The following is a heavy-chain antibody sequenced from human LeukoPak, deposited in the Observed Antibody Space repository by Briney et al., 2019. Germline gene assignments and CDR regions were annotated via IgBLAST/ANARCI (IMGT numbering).Heavy chain of an antibody. CDR1: GYTFSDHW. Sequence: GGSLRLSCLASGYTFSDHWMSWVRRAPGKRLDWLAHIGRDGIHKGYVDSVEGRFTISRGNARNSVFLEMSNLRAEDSAVYFCAKYLNRAFYYWGQGSPVTVSS. CDR2: IGRDGIHK. V-gene: IGHV3-7*01. J-gene: IGHJ4*02. D-gene: IGHD1-14*01. CDR3: AKYLNRAFYY.